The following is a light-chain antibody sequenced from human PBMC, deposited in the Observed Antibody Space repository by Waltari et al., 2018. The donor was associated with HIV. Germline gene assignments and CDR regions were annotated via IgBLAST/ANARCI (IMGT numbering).Light chain of an antibody. Sequence: FYPGERAPLSCRASHSVNSSYLACYQHKPGQAPSPLSYGASRTATGNPDRFTGSGSGTDFTLSSSRLDPEDFALYYCQQYNSSPFTFGGGTRVEIK. V-gene: IGKV3-20*01. CDR2: GAS. J-gene: IGKJ4*01. CDR1: HSVNSSY. CDR3: QQYNSSPFT.